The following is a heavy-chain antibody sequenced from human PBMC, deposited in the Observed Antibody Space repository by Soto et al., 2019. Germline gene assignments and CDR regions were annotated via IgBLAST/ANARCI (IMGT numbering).Heavy chain of an antibody. Sequence: RLSCAVSGLTFSSYEMNWVRQAPEKGLEWVSYISTSGSTIYADSVKGRFTISRDNAKNSLYLQMNSLRAEDTAVYYCARGGYCDSTTCYRLNAFDVWGQGTMVTVSS. J-gene: IGHJ3*01. CDR1: GLTFSSYE. D-gene: IGHD2-2*01. V-gene: IGHV3-48*03. CDR3: ARGGYCDSTTCYRLNAFDV. CDR2: ISTSGST.